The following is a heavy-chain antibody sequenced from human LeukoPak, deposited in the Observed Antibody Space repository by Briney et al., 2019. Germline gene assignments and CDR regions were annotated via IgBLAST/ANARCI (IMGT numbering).Heavy chain of an antibody. D-gene: IGHD6-6*01. V-gene: IGHV4-4*07. CDR2: VYTSGST. Sequence: SETLSLTCTVSGGSISSYYWNWIRQPAGKGLEWIGRVYTSGSTNYNPSLKSRVIMSVDTSKNQFSLKVSSVTAADTAIYYCARQDPIAARPLDYWGQGTLVTVSS. CDR3: ARQDPIAARPLDY. CDR1: GGSISSYY. J-gene: IGHJ4*02.